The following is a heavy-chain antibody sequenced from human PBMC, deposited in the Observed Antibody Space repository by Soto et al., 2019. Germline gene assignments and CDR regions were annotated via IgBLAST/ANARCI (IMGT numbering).Heavy chain of an antibody. CDR1: GFTFRSYA. CDR3: ARVNVGAADVYYYYYDGMDV. J-gene: IGHJ6*02. D-gene: IGHD2-15*01. CDR2: ISYDGSNK. V-gene: IGHV3-30-3*01. Sequence: QVQLVESGGGVVQPGRSLRLSCAASGFTFRSYAMHWVRQAPGKGLEWVAVISYDGSNKYYADSVKGRFTISRDNSKNTLYLQMNSLRAEDTAVDYCARVNVGAADVYYYYYDGMDVWGQGTTVTVSS.